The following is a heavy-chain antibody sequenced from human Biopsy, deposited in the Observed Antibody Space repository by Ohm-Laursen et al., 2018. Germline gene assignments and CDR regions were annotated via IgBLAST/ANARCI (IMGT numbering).Heavy chain of an antibody. J-gene: IGHJ4*02. CDR2: VDIRGHA. V-gene: IGHV4-4*07. Sequence: SETLSLTCTVSGGSIDTKSWIRQPAGKGLEWIGRVDIRGHADYSSSLRSRVTMSADASKNQFSLKLTSVTAADTAVYFCARVKGEWPEYEFDKWGQGILVTVSS. CDR1: GGSIDTKS. D-gene: IGHD3-16*01. CDR3: ARVKGEWPEYEFDK.